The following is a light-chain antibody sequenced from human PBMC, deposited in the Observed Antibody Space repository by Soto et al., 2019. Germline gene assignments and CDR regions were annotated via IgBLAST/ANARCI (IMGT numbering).Light chain of an antibody. V-gene: IGLV2-14*01. Sequence: QSVLTQPASVSGSPGQSITISCTGTSSDVGGYNYVSWYQQHPGKAPKLMIYDVSNRPSGVSNRFSGSKSGNTASLTISGLQAEDEADYSCSSYTSSSTVFGTGTKLTVL. CDR1: SSDVGGYNY. CDR3: SSYTSSSTV. J-gene: IGLJ1*01. CDR2: DVS.